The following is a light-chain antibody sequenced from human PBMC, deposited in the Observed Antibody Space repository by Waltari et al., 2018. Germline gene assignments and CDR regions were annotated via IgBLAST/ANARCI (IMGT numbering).Light chain of an antibody. CDR1: NSDVGTYNL. CDR3: CSYAGSSTYVL. J-gene: IGLJ2*01. V-gene: IGLV2-23*01. Sequence: QSALTQPASVSGSLGQPITISCPGANSDVGTYNLVSWYQQHPGKVPKLMIYEGSKRPSGVSNRFSGSQSGNTASLTISGLQAEDDGDYYCCSYAGSSTYVLFGGGTKLTVL. CDR2: EGS.